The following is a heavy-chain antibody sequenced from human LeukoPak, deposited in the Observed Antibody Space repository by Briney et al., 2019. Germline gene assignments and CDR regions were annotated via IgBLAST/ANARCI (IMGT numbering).Heavy chain of an antibody. CDR2: IIPIFGTA. CDR1: GGTFISYA. J-gene: IGHJ6*02. CDR3: AREAGDPRRYYYYGMDV. V-gene: IGHV1-69*01. D-gene: IGHD7-27*01. Sequence: SVKVSCKASGGTFISYAISWVRQAPGQGLEWMGGIIPIFGTANYAQKFQGRVTITADESTSTAYMELSSLRSENTAVYYCAREAGDPRRYYYYGMDVWGQGTTVTVSS.